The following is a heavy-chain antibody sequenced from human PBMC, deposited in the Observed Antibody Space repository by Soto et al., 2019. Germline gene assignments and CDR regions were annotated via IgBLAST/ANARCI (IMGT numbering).Heavy chain of an antibody. D-gene: IGHD3-10*01. J-gene: IGHJ4*02. V-gene: IGHV1-69*04. Sequence: SVKVSCKASGGTFSSDTISWVLQTPGQGLEWMGRIIPILGIANYAQKFQGRVTITADKSTSTAYMELSSLRSEDTAVYYCAKDMVRGVPPFDYWGQGTLVTVSS. CDR2: IIPILGIA. CDR1: GGTFSSDT. CDR3: AKDMVRGVPPFDY.